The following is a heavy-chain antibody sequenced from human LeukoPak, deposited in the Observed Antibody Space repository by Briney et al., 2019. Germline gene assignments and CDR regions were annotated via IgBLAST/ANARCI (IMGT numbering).Heavy chain of an antibody. CDR3: ARDRTLVGGIDY. V-gene: IGHV4-4*08. J-gene: IGHJ4*02. CDR2: FYTSGST. Sequence: PSETLSLTCAVFGGSFGGYYWNWIRQSPGKGLEWIGRFYTSGSTNYNPSLKSRVTISVDTSKNQFSLKLTSVTAADTAVYYCARDRTLVGGIDYWGQGTLVTVSS. CDR1: GGSFGGYY. D-gene: IGHD1-26*01.